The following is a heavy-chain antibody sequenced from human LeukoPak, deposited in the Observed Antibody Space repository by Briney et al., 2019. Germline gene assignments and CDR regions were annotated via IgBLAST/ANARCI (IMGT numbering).Heavy chain of an antibody. V-gene: IGHV3-23*01. CDR1: GFRFSNYA. J-gene: IGHJ4*02. D-gene: IGHD3-22*01. Sequence: GGSLRLSCAASGFRFSNYAMSWVRQPPGKGLEWVSAISGSGGSTYYADSVRGRFTICRDNSKNTLYLQMNSLRAEDTAVYYCAKSLALLVVTSVDYWGLGTLVTVSS. CDR2: ISGSGGST. CDR3: AKSLALLVVTSVDY.